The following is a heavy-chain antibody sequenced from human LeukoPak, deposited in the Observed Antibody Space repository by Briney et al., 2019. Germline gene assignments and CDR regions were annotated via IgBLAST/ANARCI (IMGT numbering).Heavy chain of an antibody. J-gene: IGHJ4*02. D-gene: IGHD6-19*01. CDR3: AREPPQDSSGEFDY. CDR2: INPYSGGT. Sequence: ASVKVSCKASGYTFTGYYMHWVRQAPGQGLEWMGWINPYSGGTNYAQKFQGRVTMTRDTSISTAYMELSRLRSDVTAVYYCAREPPQDSSGEFDYWGQGTLVTVSS. V-gene: IGHV1-2*02. CDR1: GYTFTGYY.